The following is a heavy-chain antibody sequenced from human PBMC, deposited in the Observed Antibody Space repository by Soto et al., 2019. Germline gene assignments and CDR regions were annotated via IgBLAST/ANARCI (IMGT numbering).Heavy chain of an antibody. V-gene: IGHV1-69*01. J-gene: IGHJ6*02. CDR1: GGTFSSYA. CDR3: ARAAIAAAEQYYYYGMDV. CDR2: IIPIVGTA. D-gene: IGHD6-13*01. Sequence: QVQLVQSGAEVKKPGSSVKVSCKASGGTFSSYAISWVRQAPGPGLEWMGGIIPIVGTANYAQKFQGRVTMTADEAKSTAYMELSSRRSEDTAVYYCARAAIAAAEQYYYYGMDVWGRGTTVTVSS.